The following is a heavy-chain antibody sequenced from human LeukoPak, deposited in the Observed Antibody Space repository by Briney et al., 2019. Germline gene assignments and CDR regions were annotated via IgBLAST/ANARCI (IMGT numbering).Heavy chain of an antibody. CDR2: IYYSGST. CDR3: ARVGYFGSGNYYNDRGAFDY. D-gene: IGHD3-10*01. J-gene: IGHJ4*02. Sequence: PSETLSLTCTVSGGSISSSSYYWGWIRQPPGKGLECIGSIYYSGSTYYNPSLKSRVTISVDTSKNQFSLKLSSVTAADTAVYYCARVGYFGSGNYYNDRGAFDYWGQGTLVTVSS. CDR1: GGSISSSSYY. V-gene: IGHV4-39*07.